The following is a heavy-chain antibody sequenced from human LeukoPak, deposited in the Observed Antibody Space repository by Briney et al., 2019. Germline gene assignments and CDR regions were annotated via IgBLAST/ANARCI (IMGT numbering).Heavy chain of an antibody. V-gene: IGHV4-34*01. CDR3: ARGGYSYGLDY. D-gene: IGHD5-18*01. J-gene: IGHJ4*02. CDR2: INHSGST. CDR1: GGSFSGYY. Sequence: SETLSLTCAVYGGSFSGYYWSWIRQPPGKGLEWIGEINHSGSTNYNPSLKSRVTISVDTSKNQFSLKLSSVTAADTAVYYCARGGYSYGLDYWGQGTLVTVSS.